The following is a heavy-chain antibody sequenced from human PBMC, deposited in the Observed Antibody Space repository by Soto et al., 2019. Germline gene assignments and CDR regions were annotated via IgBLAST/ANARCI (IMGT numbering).Heavy chain of an antibody. V-gene: IGHV4-61*01. J-gene: IGHJ4*02. D-gene: IGHD2-2*01. CDR3: ARGWTRPDQGAPLDY. Sequence: SETLSLTCTVSGGSVSSGNYYWSWIRQPPGKGLEWIGYIYFTGSTNYNPSLKSRVTISVDMSKNQFSLKLSSVTAADTAVYYCARGWTRPDQGAPLDYWGQGTLVTVSS. CDR1: GGSVSSGNYY. CDR2: IYFTGST.